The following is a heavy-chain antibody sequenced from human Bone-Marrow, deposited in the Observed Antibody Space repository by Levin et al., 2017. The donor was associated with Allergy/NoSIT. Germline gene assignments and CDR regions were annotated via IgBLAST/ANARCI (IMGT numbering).Heavy chain of an antibody. CDR2: IKSKTDGGTT. CDR1: GFTFSNAW. D-gene: IGHD1-26*01. J-gene: IGHJ6*02. V-gene: IGHV3-15*07. Sequence: PGGSLRLSCAASGFTFSNAWMNWVRQAPGKGLEWVGRIKSKTDGGTTDYAAPVKGRFTISRDDSKNTLYLQMNSLKTEDTAVYYCTTDMLLRIVGVYYYDYGMDVWGQGTTVTVSS. CDR3: TTDMLLRIVGVYYYDYGMDV.